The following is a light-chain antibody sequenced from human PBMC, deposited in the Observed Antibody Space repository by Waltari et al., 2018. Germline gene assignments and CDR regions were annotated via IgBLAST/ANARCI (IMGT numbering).Light chain of an antibody. CDR3: CSYARRSSVV. J-gene: IGLJ2*01. V-gene: IGLV2-23*02. CDR2: EVA. CDR1: SSDVGADNL. Sequence: QSALTQPASVSGSPGPSINFSCTGTSSDVGADNLLSWYQQHPGKAPKLMIYEVAKRPSGISDRFSGSKSGNTASLTISGLQAEDEADYYCCSYARRSSVVFGGGTKLTVL.